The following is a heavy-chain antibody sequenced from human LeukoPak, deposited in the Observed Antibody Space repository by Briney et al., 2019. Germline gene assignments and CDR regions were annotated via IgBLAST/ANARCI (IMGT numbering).Heavy chain of an antibody. CDR2: ISSSGNT. D-gene: IGHD2-21*01. CDR3: VRHDWGDSDAFDV. CDR1: GGSTSGGNYY. Sequence: PSETLSLTCIVSGGSTSGGNYYWGWIRRPPGKGLEWIGGISSSGNTYYNPSLKSRITISIDTSKNHFSLKLSSVTAADTAVYYCVRHDWGDSDAFDVWGQGTLVSVSS. J-gene: IGHJ3*01. V-gene: IGHV4-39*01.